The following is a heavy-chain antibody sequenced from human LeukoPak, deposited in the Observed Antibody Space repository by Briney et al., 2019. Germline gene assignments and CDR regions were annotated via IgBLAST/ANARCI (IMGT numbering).Heavy chain of an antibody. CDR1: GGSISSYY. J-gene: IGHJ3*02. CDR3: ARRYSGYGNAFDI. Sequence: SETLSLTCTVSGGSISSYYWSWVRQPPGNGLEWIGYIYYSGSTNYNPSLKSQVTISVDSSKNQFSLKLYSVTAADTAVYYCARRYSGYGNAFDIWGQGTMVTVSS. D-gene: IGHD5-12*01. V-gene: IGHV4-59*08. CDR2: IYYSGST.